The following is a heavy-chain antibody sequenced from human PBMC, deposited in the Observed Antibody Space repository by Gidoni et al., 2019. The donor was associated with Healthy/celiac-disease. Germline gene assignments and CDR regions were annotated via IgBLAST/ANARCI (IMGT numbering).Heavy chain of an antibody. J-gene: IGHJ6*03. Sequence: QVQLQQWGAGLLKPSETLSLTCAVYGGSFSGYYWSWIRQPPGKGLEWIGEINHSGSTNYNPSLKSRVTISVDTSKNQFSLKLSSVTAADTAVYYCARARTIFGVVIIRTNYYMDVWGKGTTVTVSS. CDR1: GGSFSGYY. D-gene: IGHD3-3*01. CDR2: INHSGST. CDR3: ARARTIFGVVIIRTNYYMDV. V-gene: IGHV4-34*01.